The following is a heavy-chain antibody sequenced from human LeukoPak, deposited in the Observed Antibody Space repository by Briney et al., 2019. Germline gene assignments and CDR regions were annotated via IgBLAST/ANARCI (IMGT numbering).Heavy chain of an antibody. CDR1: GGTFSSYA. V-gene: IGHV1-69*13. J-gene: IGHJ5*02. CDR3: ARGTDSSGYYSNWLDP. Sequence: SVKVSCKASGGTFSSYAISWVRQAPGQGLEWMGGIIPILGTVKYAQKFQGRVTITADESTSTAYMELSSLRSEDTAVYYCARGTDSSGYYSNWLDPWGQGTLVSVSS. D-gene: IGHD3-22*01. CDR2: IIPILGTV.